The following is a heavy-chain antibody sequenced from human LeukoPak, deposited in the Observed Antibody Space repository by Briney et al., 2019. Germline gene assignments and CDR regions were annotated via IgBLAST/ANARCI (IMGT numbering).Heavy chain of an antibody. CDR2: ISAYNGNT. V-gene: IGHV1-18*01. Sequence: SVNVSCMGSGYTFISYLIRWVRPPPGQGLEWMGWISAYNGNTNYAQKLQGRVTMTTDTSTSTAYMELRSLRSDDTAVYYCARHRLHRIYYDSTGYDHDACDIWGQGTMVTVSS. CDR1: GYTFISYL. J-gene: IGHJ3*02. CDR3: ARHRLHRIYYDSTGYDHDACDI. D-gene: IGHD3-22*01.